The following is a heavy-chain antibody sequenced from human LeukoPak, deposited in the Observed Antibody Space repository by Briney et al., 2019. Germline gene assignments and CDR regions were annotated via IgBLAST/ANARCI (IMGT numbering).Heavy chain of an antibody. CDR1: GFTFSAYA. Sequence: GGSLRLSCEASGFTFSAYAMTWVRQAPGKGLEWVAVISYDGSNKYYADSVKGRFTISRDNSKNTLYLQMNSLRAEDTAVYYCAKARRILTTIDYWGQGTLVTVSS. D-gene: IGHD2-21*01. V-gene: IGHV3-30*18. CDR3: AKARRILTTIDY. CDR2: ISYDGSNK. J-gene: IGHJ4*02.